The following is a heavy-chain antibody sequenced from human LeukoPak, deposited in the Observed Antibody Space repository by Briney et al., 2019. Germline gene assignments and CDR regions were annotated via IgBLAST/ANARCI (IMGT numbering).Heavy chain of an antibody. CDR2: IYYSGST. Sequence: SSETLSLTCTVSGGSISSSSYYWSWIRQPPGKGLEWIGYIYYSGSTNYNPSLKSRVTISVDTSKNQFSLKLSSVTAADTAVYYCARETSSSYYGSGSHFDYWGQGTLVTVSS. CDR1: GGSISSSSYY. V-gene: IGHV4-61*01. J-gene: IGHJ4*02. CDR3: ARETSSSYYGSGSHFDY. D-gene: IGHD3-10*01.